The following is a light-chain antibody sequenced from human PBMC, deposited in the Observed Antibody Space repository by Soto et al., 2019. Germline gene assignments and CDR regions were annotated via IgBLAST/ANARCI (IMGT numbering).Light chain of an antibody. CDR2: AAS. V-gene: IGKV1-8*01. Sequence: AIRMTQSPSSFSASTGYRVTITCRASQGISSYLAWYQQKPGKAPELLIYAASTLQSGVPSRLTGSGTGTEFTLTISSLQPDDFATYYCQQYNSYRTFGQGTKVDIK. J-gene: IGKJ1*01. CDR1: QGISSY. CDR3: QQYNSYRT.